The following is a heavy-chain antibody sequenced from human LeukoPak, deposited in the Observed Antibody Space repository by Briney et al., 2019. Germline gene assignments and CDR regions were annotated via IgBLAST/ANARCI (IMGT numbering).Heavy chain of an antibody. D-gene: IGHD3-22*01. CDR3: ARGHDSSGYYPYWYFDL. Sequence: GGSLRLSCATSGFTFSTYAMNWVRQAPGKGLEWVSTIRSTGDSRYHADSVNGRFTISRDNSKNTLYLQMNSLRAEDTATYYCARGHDSSGYYPYWYFDLWGRGTLVTVSS. J-gene: IGHJ2*01. CDR1: GFTFSTYA. CDR2: IRSTGDSR. V-gene: IGHV3-23*01.